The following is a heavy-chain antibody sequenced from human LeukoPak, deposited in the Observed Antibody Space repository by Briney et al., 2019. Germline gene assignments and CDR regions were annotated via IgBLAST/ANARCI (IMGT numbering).Heavy chain of an antibody. CDR2: ISTDGNEK. CDR3: VRDGGYTGGWTYGAGDY. D-gene: IGHD2-8*02. Sequence: PGGSLRLSCAASGFTFSAYVMHWVRQAPGKGLECVAVISTDGNEKYYAESVKGRFSISRDNSKNTLYLQMSSLRTEDTAVYYCVRDGGYTGGWTYGAGDYWGQGNLVTVSS. V-gene: IGHV3-30*04. CDR1: GFTFSAYV. J-gene: IGHJ4*01.